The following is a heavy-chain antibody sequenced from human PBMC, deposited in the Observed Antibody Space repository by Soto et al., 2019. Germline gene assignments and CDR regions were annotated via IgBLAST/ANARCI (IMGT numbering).Heavy chain of an antibody. CDR3: ARDKGGTGGRTYYVDH. J-gene: IGHJ4*02. CDR2: IKQEGNEK. V-gene: IGHV3-7*01. D-gene: IGHD3-16*01. Sequence: EVQLVESGGALVQPGGSLRLSCAASGFTFGDYWMSWVRQAPGQGLEWVANIKQEGNEKYYVDSVKGRFAISRDNSKSSLYLQMSSLRAEDTAVYYCARDKGGTGGRTYYVDHWGQGILVTVSS. CDR1: GFTFGDYW.